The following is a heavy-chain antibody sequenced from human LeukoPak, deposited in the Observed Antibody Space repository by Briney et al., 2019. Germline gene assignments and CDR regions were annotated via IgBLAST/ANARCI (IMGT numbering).Heavy chain of an antibody. V-gene: IGHV3-30*04. D-gene: IGHD6-13*01. CDR2: ISYDGSNK. J-gene: IGHJ4*02. CDR3: AREWQQLDY. CDR1: GFTFSSYA. Sequence: GGSLRLSCAASGFTFSSYAMHWVRQAPGKGLEWVAVISYDGSNKYYADSVKGRFTISRDNSKNTLYLQMNSLRAEDTAVYYCAREWQQLDYWGQGTLVTVSP.